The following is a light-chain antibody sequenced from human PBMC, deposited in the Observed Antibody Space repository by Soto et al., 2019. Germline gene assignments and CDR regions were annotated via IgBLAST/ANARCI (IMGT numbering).Light chain of an antibody. CDR1: SGHSNYV. CDR3: QTWDTGIRV. CDR2: LNSDGSH. Sequence: QLVLTQSPSASASLGASVKLTCTLSSGHSNYVIAWHQQQPEKGPRYLMKLNSDGSHSKGDGIPDRFSGSSSGAERYLTISSLQSEDGADYYCQTWDTGIRVFGGGTKLTVL. J-gene: IGLJ2*01. V-gene: IGLV4-69*01.